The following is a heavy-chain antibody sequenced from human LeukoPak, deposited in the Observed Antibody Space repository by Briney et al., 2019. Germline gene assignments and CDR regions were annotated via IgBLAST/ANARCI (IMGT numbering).Heavy chain of an antibody. CDR3: TSRTHGGYSYATDEDY. CDR1: GFTFSGSA. Sequence: GGSLRLSCAASGFTFSGSAMHWVRQASGKGLEWVGRIRSKANSYATAYAASVKGRFTISRDDSKNTAYLQMNSLKTEDTAVYYCTSRTHGGYSYATDEDYWGQGTLVTVSS. D-gene: IGHD5-18*01. CDR2: IRSKANSYAT. V-gene: IGHV3-73*01. J-gene: IGHJ4*02.